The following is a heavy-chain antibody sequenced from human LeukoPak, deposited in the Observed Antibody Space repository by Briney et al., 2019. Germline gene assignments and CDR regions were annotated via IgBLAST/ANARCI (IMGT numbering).Heavy chain of an antibody. Sequence: SETLSLTCTVSGGSISSSSYYWGWIRQPPGKGLEWIGSICYSGSTYYNPSLKSRVTISADTSKNQFSLKLSSVTAADTAVYYCARGLQSSGYFDYYFDYWGQGTLVTVSS. CDR1: GGSISSSSYY. D-gene: IGHD3-22*01. J-gene: IGHJ4*02. CDR2: ICYSGST. V-gene: IGHV4-39*07. CDR3: ARGLQSSGYFDYYFDY.